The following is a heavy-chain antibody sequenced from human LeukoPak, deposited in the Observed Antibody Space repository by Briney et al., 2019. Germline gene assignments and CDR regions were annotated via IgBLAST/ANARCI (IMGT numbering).Heavy chain of an antibody. CDR1: GFTFSSYS. CDR2: ISSSSSTI. Sequence: GGSLRLSCAASGFTFSSYSMNWVRQAPGKGLEWVSSISSSSSTIYYADSVKGRFTISRDNAKNSLYLQMNSLRAEDTAVYYCARDPDSSVHHHYWGQGTLVTVSS. CDR3: ARDPDSSVHHHY. J-gene: IGHJ4*02. V-gene: IGHV3-48*04. D-gene: IGHD6-19*01.